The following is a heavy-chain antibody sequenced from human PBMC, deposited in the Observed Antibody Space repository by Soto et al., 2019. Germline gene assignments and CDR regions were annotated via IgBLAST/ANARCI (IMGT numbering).Heavy chain of an antibody. J-gene: IGHJ6*02. V-gene: IGHV1-69*06. Sequence: SVKVSCKASGGTFSSYAISWVRQAPGQGLEWMGGIIPIFGTANYAQKFQGQVTISADKSIRTAYLQWSSLKASDTATYYCARIPHSTTSYYDHNFGMDVWGQGTTVTVSS. CDR1: GGTFSSYA. CDR3: ARIPHSTTSYYDHNFGMDV. D-gene: IGHD2-2*01. CDR2: IIPIFGTA.